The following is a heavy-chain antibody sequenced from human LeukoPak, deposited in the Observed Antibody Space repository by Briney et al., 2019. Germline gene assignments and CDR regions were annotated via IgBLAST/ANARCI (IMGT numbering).Heavy chain of an antibody. CDR3: ATSRTFDY. V-gene: IGHV3-74*01. D-gene: IGHD2-8*01. CDR1: GFTFSSYW. Sequence: GGALRLSCAASGFTFSSYWMHWVRQAPGKGLVWVSRINCDGSSTSYADSVKGRFTISRDNAKNTVYLQMNSLRAEDTAVYYCATSRTFDYWGQGTLVTVSS. J-gene: IGHJ4*02. CDR2: INCDGSST.